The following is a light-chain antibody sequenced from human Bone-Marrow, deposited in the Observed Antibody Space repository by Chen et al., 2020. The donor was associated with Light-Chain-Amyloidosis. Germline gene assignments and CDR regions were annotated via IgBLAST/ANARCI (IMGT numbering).Light chain of an antibody. V-gene: IGKV2-28*01. J-gene: IGKJ2*01. CDR3: MQTLQPLRT. Sequence: IVMTQSPLSLAVTPGESASISCTSNQSLMQNNGYNFLDWYLQKPGQSPQLLIYLASDRASGVPDRLSGSGAGKDFTLKITSVEAGDVGVYFCMQTLQPLRTFGQGTKLEI. CDR1: QSLMQNNGYNF. CDR2: LAS.